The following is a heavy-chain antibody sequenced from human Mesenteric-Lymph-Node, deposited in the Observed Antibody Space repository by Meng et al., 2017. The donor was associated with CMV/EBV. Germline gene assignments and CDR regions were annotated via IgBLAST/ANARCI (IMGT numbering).Heavy chain of an antibody. Sequence: GGSLRLSCAASGFTFSRYWMSWVRQAPGRGLEWVSSISAGGNYIYYADSMKGRFTISRDNAENSLYLQMDSLRAEDTAVYYCARVMVEYDFWSGYLDYWGQGTLVTVSS. V-gene: IGHV3-21*01. CDR1: GFTFSRYW. D-gene: IGHD3-3*01. CDR3: ARVMVEYDFWSGYLDY. CDR2: ISAGGNYI. J-gene: IGHJ4*02.